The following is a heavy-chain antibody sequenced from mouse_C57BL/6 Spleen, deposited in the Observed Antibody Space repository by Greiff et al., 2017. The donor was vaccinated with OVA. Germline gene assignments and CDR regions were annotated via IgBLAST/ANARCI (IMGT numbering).Heavy chain of an antibody. CDR3: ARSDYYGSRHYAMDY. CDR1: GYTFTDYY. CDR2: IFPGSGST. Sequence: QVQLQQSGPELVKPGASVKISCKASGYTFTDYYINWVKQRPGQGLEWIGWIFPGSGSTYYNEKFKGKATLTVDKSSSTAYMLLSSLTSEDSAVYFCARSDYYGSRHYAMDYWGQGTSVTVSS. J-gene: IGHJ4*01. D-gene: IGHD1-1*01. V-gene: IGHV1-75*01.